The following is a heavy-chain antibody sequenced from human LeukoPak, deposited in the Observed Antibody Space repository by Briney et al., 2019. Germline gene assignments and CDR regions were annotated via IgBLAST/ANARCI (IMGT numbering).Heavy chain of an antibody. CDR1: GFTFSSYA. J-gene: IGHJ3*02. CDR3: ARPDGEDWVGFAFDI. CDR2: ISYDGSNK. V-gene: IGHV3-30*04. Sequence: GRSLRLSCAASGFTFSSYAMHWVRQAPGKGLEWVAVISYDGSNKYYADSVKGRFTISRDNSKNTLYLQMNSLRAEDTAVYYCARPDGEDWVGFAFDIWGQGTMVTVSS. D-gene: IGHD1-14*01.